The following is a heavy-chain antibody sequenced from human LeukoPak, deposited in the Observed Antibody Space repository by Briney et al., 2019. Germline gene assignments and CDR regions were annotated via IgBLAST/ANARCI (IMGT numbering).Heavy chain of an antibody. D-gene: IGHD3-16*01. CDR1: GYTFSTYG. Sequence: ASVKVSCKASGYTFSTYGISWVRQAPGQGLEWMGWISTYNGNTNYAQKLQGRVTMTTDTSTSTAYMELSSLRSEDTAVYYCARDWGGPTAWFDPWGQGTLVTVSS. V-gene: IGHV1-18*01. J-gene: IGHJ5*02. CDR3: ARDWGGPTAWFDP. CDR2: ISTYNGNT.